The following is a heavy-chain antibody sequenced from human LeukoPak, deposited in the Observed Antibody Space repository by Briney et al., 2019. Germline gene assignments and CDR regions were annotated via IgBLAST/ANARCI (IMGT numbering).Heavy chain of an antibody. J-gene: IGHJ4*02. Sequence: PGGSLRLSCAASGFTFSSYAMHWVRQAPGKGLEWVATISFDGSKKFSADSVKGRFTISRDNSKNTLYLQMNSLRAEDTAVYYCASGLRLGELSLYGPDYWGQGTLVTVSS. V-gene: IGHV3-30*03. CDR2: ISFDGSKK. CDR1: GFTFSSYA. D-gene: IGHD3-16*02. CDR3: ASGLRLGELSLYGPDY.